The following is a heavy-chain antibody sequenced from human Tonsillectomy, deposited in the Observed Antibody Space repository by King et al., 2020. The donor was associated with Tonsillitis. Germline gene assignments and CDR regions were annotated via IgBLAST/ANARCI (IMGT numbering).Heavy chain of an antibody. Sequence: VQLVESGGGVVQPGRSLRLSCEASGFTFSSHGMHWVRQAPGKGLEWVAVIWYDGSNKYYGDSVKGRFTISRDNSKNTLYLQMNSLRGEDTAVYYCARLAGDYYESSGYYDDGFDIWGQGTMVTVSS. V-gene: IGHV3-33*01. CDR1: GFTFSSHG. CDR3: ARLAGDYYESSGYYDDGFDI. D-gene: IGHD3-22*01. J-gene: IGHJ3*02. CDR2: IWYDGSNK.